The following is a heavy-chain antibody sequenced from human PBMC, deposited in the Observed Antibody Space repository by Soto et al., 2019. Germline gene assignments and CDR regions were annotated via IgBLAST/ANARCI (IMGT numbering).Heavy chain of an antibody. V-gene: IGHV3-66*01. CDR2: IYSGGST. Sequence: QLVDSGGGLVQPGGSLRLSCTASGFTVSSNYMTWVRQAPGKGLEWVSIIYSGGSTYYADSVKGRFTISRDNSKNTIFLQRNSLRAEDTAVYYCARSRYGDGDWFDPWGQGTLVSVSS. CDR1: GFTVSSNY. J-gene: IGHJ5*02. D-gene: IGHD4-17*01. CDR3: ARSRYGDGDWFDP.